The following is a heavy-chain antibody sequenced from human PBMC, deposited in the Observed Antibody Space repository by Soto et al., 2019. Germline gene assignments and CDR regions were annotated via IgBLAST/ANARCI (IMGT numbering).Heavy chain of an antibody. V-gene: IGHV3-23*01. D-gene: IGHD4-17*01. CDR3: AKGYGELGHYYYYGMDV. CDR2: ISGGGGST. Sequence: EVQLLESGGGLVQPGGSLRLSCAASGFTFSSYAMNWVRQAPGKGLEWVSIISGGGGSTYYADSVKGRFTISRDNTKNTLYLQMTSLRAEDTTVYYCAKGYGELGHYYYYGMDVWGLGTTVTVSS. CDR1: GFTFSSYA. J-gene: IGHJ6*02.